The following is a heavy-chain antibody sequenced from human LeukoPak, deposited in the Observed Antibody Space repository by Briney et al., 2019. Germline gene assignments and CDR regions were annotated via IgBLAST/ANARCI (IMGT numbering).Heavy chain of an antibody. V-gene: IGHV3-21*01. CDR3: AKWGDHGGFDY. Sequence: GGSLRLSCAASGFTFDTYSMNWVRQAPGKGLEWVSSISSSSSYIYYADSVKGRFTISRDNAKNSLYLQMNSLRAEDTAVYYCAKWGDHGGFDYWGQGTLVTVSS. D-gene: IGHD3-16*01. J-gene: IGHJ4*02. CDR1: GFTFDTYS. CDR2: ISSSSSYI.